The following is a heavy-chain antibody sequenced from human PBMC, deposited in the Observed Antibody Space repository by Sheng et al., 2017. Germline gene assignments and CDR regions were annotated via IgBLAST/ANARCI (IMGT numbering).Heavy chain of an antibody. Sequence: QVQLQESGPGLVKPSETLSLTCTVSGGSISSYYWSWIRQPPGKGLEWIGYIYYSGSTNYNPSLKSRVTISVDTSKNQFSLKLSSVTAADTAVYYCARALYPGYCSSTSCYAPWAFDIWAKGQWSP. CDR1: GGSISSYY. CDR3: ARALYPGYCSSTSCYAPWAFDI. CDR2: IYYSGST. D-gene: IGHD2-2*01. V-gene: IGHV4-59*01. J-gene: IGHJ3*02.